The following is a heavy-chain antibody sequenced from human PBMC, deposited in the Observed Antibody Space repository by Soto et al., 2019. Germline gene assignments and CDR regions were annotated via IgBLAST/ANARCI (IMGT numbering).Heavy chain of an antibody. Sequence: GGSLRLSCAASGFTFSSYSMNWVRQAPGKGLEWVSYISSSSSTIYYADSVKGRFTISRDNAKNSLYLQMNSLRAEDTAVYYCARGYSSGWYPLLRPDDAFDIWGQGTMVTVSS. CDR2: ISSSSSTI. CDR3: ARGYSSGWYPLLRPDDAFDI. CDR1: GFTFSSYS. D-gene: IGHD6-19*01. V-gene: IGHV3-48*01. J-gene: IGHJ3*02.